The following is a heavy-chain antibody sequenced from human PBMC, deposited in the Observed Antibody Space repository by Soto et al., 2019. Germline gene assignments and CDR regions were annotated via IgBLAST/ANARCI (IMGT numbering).Heavy chain of an antibody. D-gene: IGHD6-19*01. CDR3: AGQVVGLAVTED. Sequence: VHLQQWGAGLLKPSETLSLTCAVYGESFSDYYWSWIRQSLGEGLEWIGEFKHSGGTNYNPALKTRVSIFADTSTSQHFLTLTSVTAADTAIYYCAGQVVGLAVTEDWGQGTLVTVSS. J-gene: IGHJ4*02. CDR2: FKHSGGT. CDR1: GESFSDYY. V-gene: IGHV4-34*02.